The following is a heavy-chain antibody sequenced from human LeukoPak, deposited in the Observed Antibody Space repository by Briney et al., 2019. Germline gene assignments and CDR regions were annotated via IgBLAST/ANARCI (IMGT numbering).Heavy chain of an antibody. V-gene: IGHV3-64D*08. CDR3: VKGGGSGWYGY. CDR1: GFTFSSYS. Sequence: PGGSLRLSCSASGFTFSSYSMHWVPQAPGKGQEYVSAISSNGNRAYHADSVKGRFTISRDNSKNTLYLQMSSLTAEDTAVYYCVKGGGSGWYGYWGQRTLVTVSS. CDR2: ISSNGNRA. J-gene: IGHJ4*02. D-gene: IGHD6-19*01.